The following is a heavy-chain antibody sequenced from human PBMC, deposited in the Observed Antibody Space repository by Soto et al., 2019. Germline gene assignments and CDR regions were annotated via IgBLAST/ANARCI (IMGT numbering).Heavy chain of an antibody. CDR3: ARGIAVAGRGSVYWFDP. Sequence: ASVKVSCKASGYTFTSYAMHWVRQAPGQRREWMGWINAGNGNTKYSQKFQGRVTITRDTSASTAYMELSSLRSEDTAVYYCARGIAVAGRGSVYWFDPWGQGTLVTVSS. J-gene: IGHJ5*02. CDR2: INAGNGNT. V-gene: IGHV1-3*01. CDR1: GYTFTSYA. D-gene: IGHD6-19*01.